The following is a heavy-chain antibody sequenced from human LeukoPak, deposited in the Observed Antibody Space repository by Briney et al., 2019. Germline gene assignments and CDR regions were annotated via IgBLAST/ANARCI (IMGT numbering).Heavy chain of an antibody. CDR3: ARDTYYYDSSGYMGLDY. J-gene: IGHJ4*02. CDR2: ISAYNGNT. Sequence: ASVKVSCKASGYTFTSYGIGWVRQAPGQGLEWMGWISAYNGNTNYAQKLQGRVTMTTDTSTSTAYMELRSLRSDDTAVYYCARDTYYYDSSGYMGLDYWGQGTLVTVSS. D-gene: IGHD3-22*01. V-gene: IGHV1-18*01. CDR1: GYTFTSYG.